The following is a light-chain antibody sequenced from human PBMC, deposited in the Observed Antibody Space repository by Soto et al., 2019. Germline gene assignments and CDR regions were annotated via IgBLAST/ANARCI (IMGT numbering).Light chain of an antibody. CDR1: QDIRSD. CDR3: QQYNNWPPIT. CDR2: AAS. Sequence: AIQMTQFPSSLSASVGDRVTITFRASQDIRSDLGWYQQRPGKAPRVLIYAASSLQSGVPSRFSGSGSGTDFTLTISSLQSEDFGLYYCQQYNNWPPITFGQGTRLEIK. V-gene: IGKV1-6*02. J-gene: IGKJ5*01.